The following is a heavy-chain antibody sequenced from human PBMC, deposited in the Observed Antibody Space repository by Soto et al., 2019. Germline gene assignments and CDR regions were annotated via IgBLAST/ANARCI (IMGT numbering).Heavy chain of an antibody. CDR3: AAGSGFSSGPDY. D-gene: IGHD6-19*01. CDR2: IVVGSGNT. J-gene: IGHJ4*02. CDR1: GFTFTHSA. V-gene: IGHV1-58*01. Sequence: ASVKVSCKASGFTFTHSAVQWVRQARGQRLEWIGWIVVGSGNTNYAQKFQERVTITRDMSTSTAYMELSSLRSEDTAMYYCAAGSGFSSGPDYWGQGTLVTVSS.